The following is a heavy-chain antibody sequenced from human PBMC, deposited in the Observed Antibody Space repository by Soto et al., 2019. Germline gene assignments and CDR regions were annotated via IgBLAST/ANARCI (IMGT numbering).Heavy chain of an antibody. J-gene: IGHJ4*02. Sequence: SETLSLTCTVSGAPFSSYSWSWILQPPGKGLEWIGYIYYSGSTTYNPSFTSRVTISIDTSEKQFSLKLMSVTDADTAVYFCAGDYTLRSYSFDYWGQGALVTVSS. CDR2: IYYSGST. V-gene: IGHV4-59*01. CDR3: AGDYTLRSYSFDY. D-gene: IGHD3-10*01. CDR1: GAPFSSYS.